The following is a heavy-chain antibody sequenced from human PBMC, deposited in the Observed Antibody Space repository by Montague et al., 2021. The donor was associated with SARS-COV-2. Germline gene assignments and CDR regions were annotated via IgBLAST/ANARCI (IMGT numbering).Heavy chain of an antibody. D-gene: IGHD3-3*01. V-gene: IGHV4-31*03. CDR3: ARAPATIFGVVKQIDY. J-gene: IGHJ4*02. CDR2: IYYSGST. CDR1: GGSISSGGYY. Sequence: TRSLTCTVSGGSISSGGYYWSWIRQHPGKGLEWIGYIYYSGSTYYNPSLKSRVTISVDTSKNQFSLKLSSVTAADTAVYCCARAPATIFGVVKQIDYWGQGTLVTVSS.